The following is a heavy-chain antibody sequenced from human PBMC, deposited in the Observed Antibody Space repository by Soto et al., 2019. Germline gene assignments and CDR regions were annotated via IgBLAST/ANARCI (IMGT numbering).Heavy chain of an antibody. CDR2: INHSGST. V-gene: IGHV4-34*01. Sequence: QVQLQQWGAGLLKPSETLSLTCAVYGGSFSGYYWSWIRQPPGKGLEWIGEINHSGSTNYNPSLKSRVTISGDRYKNQFSLKLSSVTAADTAVYYCARGSPGIVVVPAAYGIDYWGQGTLVTVSS. CDR1: GGSFSGYY. J-gene: IGHJ4*02. D-gene: IGHD2-2*01. CDR3: ARGSPGIVVVPAAYGIDY.